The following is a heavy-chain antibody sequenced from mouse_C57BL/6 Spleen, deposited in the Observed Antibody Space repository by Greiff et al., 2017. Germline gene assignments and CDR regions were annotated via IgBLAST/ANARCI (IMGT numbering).Heavy chain of an antibody. J-gene: IGHJ3*01. V-gene: IGHV1-39*01. CDR2: INPNYGTT. D-gene: IGHD2-4*01. CDR1: GYSFTDYN. CDR3: AREGYYDYDPAWFAY. Sequence: VQLQQSGPELVKPGASVKISCKASGYSFTDYNMNWVKQSNGKSLEWIGVINPNYGTTSYNQKFKGKATLTVDQSSSTAYMQLNSLTSEDSAVYYCAREGYYDYDPAWFAYWGQGTLVTVSA.